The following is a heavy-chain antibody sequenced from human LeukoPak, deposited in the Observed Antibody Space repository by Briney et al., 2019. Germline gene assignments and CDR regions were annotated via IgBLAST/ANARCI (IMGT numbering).Heavy chain of an antibody. Sequence: KASETLSLTCVMYGGSFTGYYWSWIRQSPGKGLEWIGEISPRGTKYNPSLKSRVTISLDTTKNQFSLILSSVTAADTAVYYCARHDGAHWDWFDPWGQGTLVTVSS. J-gene: IGHJ5*02. CDR1: GGSFTGYY. D-gene: IGHD3-16*01. CDR3: ARHDGAHWDWFDP. CDR2: ISPRGT. V-gene: IGHV4-34*01.